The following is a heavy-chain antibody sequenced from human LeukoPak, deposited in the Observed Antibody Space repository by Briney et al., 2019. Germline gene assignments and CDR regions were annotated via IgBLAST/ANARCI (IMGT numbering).Heavy chain of an antibody. CDR3: ARDRRGSTSSNWFDP. CDR1: GGSISSYY. D-gene: IGHD2-2*01. V-gene: IGHV4-4*07. J-gene: IGHJ5*02. Sequence: SETLSLTCTVSGGSISSYYWSWIRQPAGKGLEWIGRIYTSGSTNYNPSLKSRVTMSVDTSKNQFSLKLSSVTAADTAVYYCARDRRGSTSSNWFDPWGQGTLVTVSS. CDR2: IYTSGST.